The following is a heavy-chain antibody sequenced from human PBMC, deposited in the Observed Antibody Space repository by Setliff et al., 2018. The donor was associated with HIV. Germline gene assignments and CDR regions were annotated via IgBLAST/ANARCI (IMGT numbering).Heavy chain of an antibody. CDR2: INHSGST. D-gene: IGHD6-19*01. CDR3: ATGITVAPDY. CDR1: GDSMNNFY. Sequence: SETLSLTCTVSGDSMNNFYWSWIRQPPGKGLEWIGLINHSGSTNYNPSLKSRVTISLGTSKNQFSLKMTSVTAADTAVYYCATGITVAPDYWGQGSLVTVSS. J-gene: IGHJ4*02. V-gene: IGHV4-34*01.